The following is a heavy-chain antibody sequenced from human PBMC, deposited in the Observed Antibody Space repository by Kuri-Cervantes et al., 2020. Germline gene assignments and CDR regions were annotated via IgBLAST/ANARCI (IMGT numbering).Heavy chain of an antibody. CDR1: GFTFSNAW. V-gene: IGHV3-15*01. Sequence: GESLKISCAASGFTFSNAWMSWVRQAPGKGLEWVGRIKSKTDGGTTDYAAPVKGRFTISRDDSKNTLYLQMNSLKTEDTAAYYCTVSLGVAYYDFWSGYVIWGQGTMVTVSS. CDR3: TVSLGVAYYDFWSGYVI. J-gene: IGHJ3*02. D-gene: IGHD3-3*01. CDR2: IKSKTDGGTT.